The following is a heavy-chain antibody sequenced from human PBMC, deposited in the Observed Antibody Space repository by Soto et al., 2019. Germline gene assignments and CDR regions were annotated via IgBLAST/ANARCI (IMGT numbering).Heavy chain of an antibody. Sequence: ASVRVSSKASGYTCTSYGIIWVRPAPGQGLEWMGWISAYNGNTNYAQKLQGRVTMTTDTSTSTAYMELRSLRSDDTAVYYCARDRVAAPDWFDPWGQGTLVTVSS. CDR3: ARDRVAAPDWFDP. CDR2: ISAYNGNT. J-gene: IGHJ5*02. D-gene: IGHD6-6*01. CDR1: GYTCTSYG. V-gene: IGHV1-18*01.